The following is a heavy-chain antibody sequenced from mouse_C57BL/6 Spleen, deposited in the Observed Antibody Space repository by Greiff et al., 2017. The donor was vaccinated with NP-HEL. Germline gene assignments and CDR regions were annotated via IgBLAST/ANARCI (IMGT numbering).Heavy chain of an antibody. CDR3: AKGDNSDPASLAY. J-gene: IGHJ3*01. D-gene: IGHD6-1*01. V-gene: IGHV1-54*01. CDR2: INPGHGGT. Sequence: VQLMESGAELVRPGTSVKVSCKASGYAFTNSLLEWVKQRPGQGLEWIGEINPGHGGTNYNETFKGKATLTADKSSSTAYMQLSSLTSEASAVSTRAKGDNSDPASLAYWGQGTLVTVSA. CDR1: GYAFTNSL.